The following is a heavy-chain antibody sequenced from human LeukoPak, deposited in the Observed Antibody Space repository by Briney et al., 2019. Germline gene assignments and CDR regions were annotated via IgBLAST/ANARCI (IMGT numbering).Heavy chain of an antibody. Sequence: PSETLSLTCTVSGGSISSYYWSWIRPPPGKGLEWIGYIYYSGSTNYNPSLKSRVTISVDTSKNQFSLKLSAVTAADTAVYYCARGQWPDAFDIWGQGTMVTVSS. CDR1: GGSISSYY. D-gene: IGHD6-19*01. V-gene: IGHV4-59*01. CDR3: ARGQWPDAFDI. CDR2: IYYSGST. J-gene: IGHJ3*02.